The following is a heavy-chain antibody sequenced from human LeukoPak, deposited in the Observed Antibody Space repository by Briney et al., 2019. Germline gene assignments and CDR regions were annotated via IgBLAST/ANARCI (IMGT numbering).Heavy chain of an antibody. D-gene: IGHD3-10*02. V-gene: IGHV3-9*01. CDR2: ISWNSGTT. J-gene: IGHJ6*04. CDR3: AELGITMIGGV. Sequence: GGPLRLSCEAPGSTFNVFAMHGSRQAPGKGWGWVSGISWNSGTTGYADSVKGRFTISRDNAKNSLYLQMNSLRAEDTAVYYCAELGITMIGGVWGKGTTVTISS. CDR1: GSTFNVFA.